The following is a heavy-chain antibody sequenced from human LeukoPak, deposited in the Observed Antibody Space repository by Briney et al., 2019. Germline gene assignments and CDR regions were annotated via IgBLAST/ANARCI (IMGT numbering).Heavy chain of an antibody. D-gene: IGHD6-19*01. Sequence: GGSLRLSCAASGFTFSTYSMNWVRQAPGKGLEWVSYISSGSSTIYYADSVKGRFTISRDNAKNSLYLQMNSLRAEDTAVYYCARDPAGAGIYYDYWGQGTLVSVSS. V-gene: IGHV3-48*01. CDR1: GFTFSTYS. CDR2: ISSGSSTI. CDR3: ARDPAGAGIYYDY. J-gene: IGHJ4*02.